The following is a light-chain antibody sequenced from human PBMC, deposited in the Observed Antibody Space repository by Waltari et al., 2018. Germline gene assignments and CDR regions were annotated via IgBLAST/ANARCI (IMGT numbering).Light chain of an antibody. CDR1: QSISFN. CDR3: QQYNTGPPCT. V-gene: IGKV3-15*01. J-gene: IGKJ1*01. CDR2: GAS. Sequence: EIVMKHSPATLSVSPGERATLSCRASQSISFNLAWYQQKPGQAPRLLIYGASSRASGIPASFSGSGSGTDFSLTIISLQSEDFAVYFCQQYNTGPPCTFGQGTKVEVK.